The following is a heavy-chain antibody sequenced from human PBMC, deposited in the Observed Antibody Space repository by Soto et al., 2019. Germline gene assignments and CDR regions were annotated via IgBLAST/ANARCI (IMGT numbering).Heavy chain of an antibody. CDR3: AREGRVGGIDY. D-gene: IGHD6-19*01. V-gene: IGHV3-48*03. J-gene: IGHJ4*02. CDR2: ISSIGVAT. Sequence: EVQLVESGGGLVQPGGSLRLSCAASGFTFSIHEMNWVRQAPGKGLEWVSYISSIGVATYYADSVKGRFTISRDNVKNSLYLQMNSLRAEDTAVYYCAREGRVGGIDYWGQGTPVTVSS. CDR1: GFTFSIHE.